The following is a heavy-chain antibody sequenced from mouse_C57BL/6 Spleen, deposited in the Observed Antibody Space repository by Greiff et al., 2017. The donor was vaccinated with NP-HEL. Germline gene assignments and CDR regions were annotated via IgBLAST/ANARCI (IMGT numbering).Heavy chain of an antibody. V-gene: IGHV1-55*01. CDR3: AIYGSSYIYFDY. CDR2: IYPGSGST. D-gene: IGHD1-1*01. CDR1: GYTFTSYW. Sequence: VQLQQPGAELVKPGASVKMSCKASGYTFTSYWITWVKQRPGQGLEWIGDIYPGSGSTNYNEKFKSKATLTVDTSSSTAYMQLSSLTSEDSAVYYCAIYGSSYIYFDYWGQGTTLTVSS. J-gene: IGHJ2*01.